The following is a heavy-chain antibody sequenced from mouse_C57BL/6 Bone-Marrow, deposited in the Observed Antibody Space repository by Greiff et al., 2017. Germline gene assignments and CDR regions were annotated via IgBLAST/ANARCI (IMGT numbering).Heavy chain of an antibody. CDR3: ARAPGGAMDY. J-gene: IGHJ4*01. Sequence: EVKLMESGGGLVQPGGSLKLSCAASGFTFSDYGMAWVRQAPRKGPEWVAFISNLAYSIYYADTVTGRFTISRENAKNTLYREMGSLRSEDTAMYDCARAPGGAMDYWGQGTSVTGSS. CDR2: ISNLAYSI. D-gene: IGHD3-1*01. V-gene: IGHV5-15*01. CDR1: GFTFSDYG.